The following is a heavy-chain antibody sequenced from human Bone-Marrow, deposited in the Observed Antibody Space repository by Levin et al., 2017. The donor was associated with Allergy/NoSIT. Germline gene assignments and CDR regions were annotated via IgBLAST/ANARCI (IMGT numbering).Heavy chain of an antibody. J-gene: IGHJ5*02. V-gene: IGHV6-1*01. D-gene: IGHD6-19*01. CDR1: GDSVSSSSAT. CDR3: ARVTVAGTSWFDP. CDR2: TYYRSRWYS. Sequence: SETLSLTCAISGDSVSSSSATWNWIRQSPSRGLEWLGRTYYRSRWYSDYALSVKSRININADTSKNQVSLQLNSMTPEDTAVYYCARVTVAGTSWFDPWGQGTLVTVSS.